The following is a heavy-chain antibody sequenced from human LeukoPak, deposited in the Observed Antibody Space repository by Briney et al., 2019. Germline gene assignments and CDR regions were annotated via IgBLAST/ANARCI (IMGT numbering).Heavy chain of an antibody. D-gene: IGHD4-23*01. Sequence: GRSLRLSCAASGFTFSRHGIHWVRQAPGKGLEWVAVISYDGSNKYYADSVKGRFTISRDNSKNTLYLQMNSLRDGDTAVYYCAKGVTFIVTVVDYWGQGTLVTVSS. CDR2: ISYDGSNK. J-gene: IGHJ4*02. CDR3: AKGVTFIVTVVDY. V-gene: IGHV3-30*18. CDR1: GFTFSRHG.